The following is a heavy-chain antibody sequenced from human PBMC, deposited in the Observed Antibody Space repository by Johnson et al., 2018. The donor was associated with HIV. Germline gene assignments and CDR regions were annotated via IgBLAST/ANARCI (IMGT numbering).Heavy chain of an antibody. V-gene: IGHV3-11*04. D-gene: IGHD3-10*01. CDR2: ISSSGSTI. J-gene: IGHJ3*02. CDR3: ASGYYYGSGTYHGAFDI. Sequence: QVQLVESGGGLVKPGGSLRLSCAASGFTFSDYYMSWIRQAPGKGLEWVSYISSSGSTIYYADSVNGRFTISRDNAKNSLYLQMHSLRAEDTAVYYCASGYYYGSGTYHGAFDIWGQGTMVTVSS. CDR1: GFTFSDYY.